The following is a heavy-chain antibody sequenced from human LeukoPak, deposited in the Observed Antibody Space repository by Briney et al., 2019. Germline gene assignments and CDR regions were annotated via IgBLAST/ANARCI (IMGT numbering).Heavy chain of an antibody. J-gene: IGHJ4*02. Sequence: ASVMVSCKASGHTFTGSYIHWVRHAPGQGLEWMGWINPNSGGTTYSQRFQGRVTMTRDTSITTTYVELSRLTSDDTAVYYCASSSSAWYCDFWGQGTLVTVSS. D-gene: IGHD6-25*01. CDR1: GHTFTGSY. CDR3: ASSSSAWYCDF. CDR2: INPNSGGT. V-gene: IGHV1-2*02.